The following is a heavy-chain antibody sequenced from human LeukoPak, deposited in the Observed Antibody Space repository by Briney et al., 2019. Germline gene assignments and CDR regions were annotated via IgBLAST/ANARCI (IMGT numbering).Heavy chain of an antibody. J-gene: IGHJ3*02. Sequence: GGSLRLSCAASGFTFSSYEMNWVHQAPGKGLEWVSYISSSGSTIYYADSVKGRFTISRDNAKNSLYLQMNSLRAEDTAVYYCARGDWLETQNRFDIWGQGTMVTVSS. V-gene: IGHV3-48*03. CDR2: ISSSGSTI. CDR1: GFTFSSYE. D-gene: IGHD3-22*01. CDR3: ARGDWLETQNRFDI.